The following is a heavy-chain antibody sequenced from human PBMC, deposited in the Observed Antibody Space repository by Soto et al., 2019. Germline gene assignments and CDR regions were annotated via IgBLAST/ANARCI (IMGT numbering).Heavy chain of an antibody. CDR3: AHRPIVGAAI. D-gene: IGHD1-26*01. V-gene: IGHV4-4*02. Sequence: QVQLQESGPGLVKPSGTLSLTCAVFGGSISNSNWWTWVRQPPGKGLDWIGAIFHSGSTNYNSSLMGRVTISVDKANIQLSLKLSSVTSADTAVYYCAHRPIVGAAIWGQGTLVTVSS. CDR1: GGSISNSNW. CDR2: IFHSGST. J-gene: IGHJ4*02.